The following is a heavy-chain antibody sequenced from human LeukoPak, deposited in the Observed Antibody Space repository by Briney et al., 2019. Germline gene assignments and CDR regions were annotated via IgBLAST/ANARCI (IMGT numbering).Heavy chain of an antibody. D-gene: IGHD3-22*01. J-gene: IGHJ4*02. Sequence: PGGSLRLSCAVSGFTACSNYMSWVRPAPGGGLEWVSVIYSGDRTNYADSVKGRFTLFRDNFKNTLYLQMNSLRVEDTAVYYWASGSTSSGYRLAYWGQGTLVTVSS. V-gene: IGHV3-53*01. CDR2: IYSGDRT. CDR3: ASGSTSSGYRLAY. CDR1: GFTACSNY.